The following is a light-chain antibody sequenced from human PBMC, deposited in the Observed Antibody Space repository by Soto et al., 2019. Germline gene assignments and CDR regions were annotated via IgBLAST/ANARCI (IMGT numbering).Light chain of an antibody. J-gene: IGLJ1*01. CDR2: SNN. CDR1: RSSIGSNT. V-gene: IGLV1-44*01. CDR3: AAWDASLGGFYV. Sequence: VLTQPPSVSGTPGQRVTISCSGSRSSIGSNTVNWYQHLPGSAPKLLIYSNNHRPSGVPDRFSASKAGASASLAISGLQSEDEGDYYCAAWDASLGGFYVFXSGTKVTVL.